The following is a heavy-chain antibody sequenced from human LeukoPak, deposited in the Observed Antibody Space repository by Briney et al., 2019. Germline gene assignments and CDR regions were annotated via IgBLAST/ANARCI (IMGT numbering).Heavy chain of an antibody. CDR2: ISWNSGSI. V-gene: IGHV3-9*01. D-gene: IGHD3-3*01. CDR1: GFTFDDYA. CDR3: AKGNYDFWSGPVY. Sequence: GRSLRLSCAASGFTFDDYAMHWGRQAPGKGLEWVSGISWNSGSIGYADSVKGRFTIPRDNAKNSLYLQMNSLRAEDTALYYCAKGNYDFWSGPVYWGQGTLVTVSS. J-gene: IGHJ4*02.